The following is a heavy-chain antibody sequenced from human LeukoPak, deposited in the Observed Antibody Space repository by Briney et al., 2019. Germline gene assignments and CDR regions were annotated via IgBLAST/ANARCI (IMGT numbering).Heavy chain of an antibody. CDR1: GGSLSSYY. CDR2: IYYSGST. J-gene: IGHJ6*02. CDR3: ARLNSRSYYFPMDV. Sequence: SETLSLTCTVSGGSLSSYYWSWIRQPPGKGLEWIGYIYYSGSTNYNPSLKSRVTISVDTSKNQFSLKLSSVTAADAAVYYCARLNSRSYYFPMDVWGQGTTVTVSS. V-gene: IGHV4-59*08. D-gene: IGHD2-21*01.